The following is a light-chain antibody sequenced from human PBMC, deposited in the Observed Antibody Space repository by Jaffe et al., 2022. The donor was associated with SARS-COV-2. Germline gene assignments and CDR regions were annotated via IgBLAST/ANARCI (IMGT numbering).Light chain of an antibody. V-gene: IGKV1-33*01. Sequence: DIQMTQSPSSLSGSVGDSVTITCQASQDIRNYLNWYQQKPGKAPTLLIYDASNLKTGVPSKFSGSGSGTDFTFTISSLQPEDIATYYCQQYDNLPLTFGGGTKVEIK. CDR3: QQYDNLPLT. CDR1: QDIRNY. CDR2: DAS. J-gene: IGKJ4*01.